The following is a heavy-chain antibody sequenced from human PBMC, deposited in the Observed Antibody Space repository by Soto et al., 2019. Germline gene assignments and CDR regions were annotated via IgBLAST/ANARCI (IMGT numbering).Heavy chain of an antibody. CDR3: ARDRGVAPPVAGNTHYYCYMDV. J-gene: IGHJ6*03. V-gene: IGHV1-18*01. CDR2: ISGYNGDT. D-gene: IGHD6-19*01. CDR1: GYSFTNYG. Sequence: QDQLVQSGGEVKKPGASVKVSCKASGYSFTNYGITWVRQAPGQGFEWMGWISGYNGDTNYAQKLRGRVTMTTDASTSTAYLELRSLRSDDTAVYYCARDRGVAPPVAGNTHYYCYMDVWGKGTTVTVSS.